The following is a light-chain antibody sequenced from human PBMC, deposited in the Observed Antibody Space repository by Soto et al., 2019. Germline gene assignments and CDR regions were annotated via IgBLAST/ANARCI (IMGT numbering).Light chain of an antibody. CDR3: QQVDSYPRT. CDR1: QAIGSY. J-gene: IGKJ3*01. Sequence: IQLTQSPSSLSASVGDTVTITCRASQAIGSYFAWYQQRPGTAPKLLIYSASTLHSGVPSRFSGSGSGTDLTLTISRLQPEDFATYYCQQVDSYPRTFGPGTTVEI. CDR2: SAS. V-gene: IGKV1-9*01.